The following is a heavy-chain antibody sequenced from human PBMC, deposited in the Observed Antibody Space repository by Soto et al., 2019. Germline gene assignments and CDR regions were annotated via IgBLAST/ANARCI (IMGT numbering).Heavy chain of an antibody. CDR3: AKDHGTYGPNWIDS. CDR2: INAGNGNT. J-gene: IGHJ5*01. V-gene: IGHV1-3*01. Sequence: ASVKVSCKASGYTFTSYAMHWVRQAPGQRLEWMGWINAGNGNTKYSQKFQGQFTISRDNSKSTLYLQMNSLRAEDTTVYYCAKDHGTYGPNWIDSWGQGTLVTVS. D-gene: IGHD3-10*01. CDR1: GYTFTSYA.